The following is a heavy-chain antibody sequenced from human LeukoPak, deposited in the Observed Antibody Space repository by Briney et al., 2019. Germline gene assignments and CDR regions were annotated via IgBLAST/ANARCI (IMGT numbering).Heavy chain of an antibody. Sequence: PSETLSLTCTVSGASISTYYWTWVRQTPGKGLEWIAYISDTGGPNYNPPLKSRVTISLDTSRKEFSLRVSSATAADTAVYYCAAYSGSYWFDFWGQGTLVTVSS. CDR1: GASISTYY. CDR3: AAYSGSYWFDF. D-gene: IGHD1-26*01. J-gene: IGHJ4*02. V-gene: IGHV4-59*01. CDR2: ISDTGGP.